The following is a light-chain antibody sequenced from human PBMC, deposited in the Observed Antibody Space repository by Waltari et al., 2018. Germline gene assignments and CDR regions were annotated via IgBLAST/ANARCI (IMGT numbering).Light chain of an antibody. Sequence: DIQLTLSPSFLSASVGDRVTITCRARQGISSYLTCFQQKPGKAPKLLIYAASTLQRGVPSRFSGSGSGTEFTLTISSLQPEDFATYYCHQVNSYPLTFGGGTKVEIK. CDR1: QGISSY. CDR2: AAS. CDR3: HQVNSYPLT. V-gene: IGKV1-9*01. J-gene: IGKJ4*01.